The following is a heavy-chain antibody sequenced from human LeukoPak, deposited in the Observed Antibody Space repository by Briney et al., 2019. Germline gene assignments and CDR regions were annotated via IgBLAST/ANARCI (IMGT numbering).Heavy chain of an antibody. CDR1: GDSVSSNSAA. CDR2: TYYRSKWYN. V-gene: IGHV6-1*01. CDR3: ARGRLGSGYYLLGYYYGMDV. Sequence: RSQTLSLTCAISGDSVSSNSAAWNWIRQSPSRGLEWLGRTYYRSKWYNDYAVSVKSRITINPDTSKNQFSLQLNSVTPEDTAVYYCARGRLGSGYYLLGYYYGMDVWGQGTTVTVSS. J-gene: IGHJ6*02. D-gene: IGHD3-22*01.